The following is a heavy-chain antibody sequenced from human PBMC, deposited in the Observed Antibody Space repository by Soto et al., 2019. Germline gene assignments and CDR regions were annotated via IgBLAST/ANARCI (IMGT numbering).Heavy chain of an antibody. D-gene: IGHD3-22*01. CDR1: WVNGINLC. J-gene: IGHJ3*02. V-gene: IGHV3-53*01. CDR3: AKVALGGYYDSSGYRGAFDI. Sequence: SWVNGINLCISWIRKAPGKGLEWVSVIYSSGSTYYADSVKDRFTISRDNSKNTLYLQMNSPRAEDTAVYYCAKVALGGYYDSSGYRGAFDIWGQGTMVT. CDR2: IYSSGST.